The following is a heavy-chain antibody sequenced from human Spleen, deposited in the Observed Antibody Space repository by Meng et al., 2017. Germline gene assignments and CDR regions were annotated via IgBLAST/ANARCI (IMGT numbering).Heavy chain of an antibody. D-gene: IGHD6-19*01. CDR1: GYTFTSYW. Sequence: KVSCKASGYTFTSYWIGWVRQMPGKGLEWMGIMDPNDSDIRYSPSFQGQVTISADKSISTAYLQWSSLKASDTAMYFCARGAEYSSGWPFDYWGQGALVTVSS. V-gene: IGHV5-51*01. CDR3: ARGAEYSSGWPFDY. J-gene: IGHJ4*02. CDR2: MDPNDSDI.